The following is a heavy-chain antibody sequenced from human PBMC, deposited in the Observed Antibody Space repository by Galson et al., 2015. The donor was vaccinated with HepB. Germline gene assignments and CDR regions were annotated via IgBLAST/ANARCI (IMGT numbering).Heavy chain of an antibody. D-gene: IGHD6-19*01. J-gene: IGHJ6*02. CDR3: ARECAVVAVAGINYYYGMDV. CDR2: ISSSSSTI. Sequence: SLRLSCAASGFTFSSYSMNWVRQAPGKGLEWVSYISSSSSTIYYADSVKGRFTISRDNAKNSLYLQMNSLRDEDTAVYYCARECAVVAVAGINYYYGMDVWGQGTTVTVSS. CDR1: GFTFSSYS. V-gene: IGHV3-48*02.